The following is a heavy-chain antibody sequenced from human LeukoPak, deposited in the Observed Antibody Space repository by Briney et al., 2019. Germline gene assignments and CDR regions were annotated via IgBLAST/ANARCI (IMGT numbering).Heavy chain of an antibody. D-gene: IGHD3-10*01. V-gene: IGHV3-23*01. Sequence: GGSLRLSCGVSGFTFSSFAMSWVRQAPGKGLEWVSAISGSGGSTYYADSVKGRFTISRDNSKNTLYLQMNSLRAEDTAVYYCAKGGRGYAFDIWGQGTMVTVSS. CDR2: ISGSGGST. CDR3: AKGGRGYAFDI. CDR1: GFTFSSFA. J-gene: IGHJ3*02.